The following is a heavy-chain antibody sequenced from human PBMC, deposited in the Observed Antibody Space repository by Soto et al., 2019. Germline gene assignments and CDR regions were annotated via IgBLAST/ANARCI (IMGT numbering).Heavy chain of an antibody. D-gene: IGHD3-3*01. V-gene: IGHV1-18*01. J-gene: IGHJ3*02. Sequence: ASVKVSCKASGYTFTSYGISWVRQAPGQGLEWMGRISAYNGNTNYAQKLQGRVTMTTDTSTSTAYMELRSLRSDDTVVYYCNFHQDFTTSAPSRDIWGQGTMVTVSS. CDR1: GYTFTSYG. CDR3: NFHQDFTTSAPSRDI. CDR2: ISAYNGNT.